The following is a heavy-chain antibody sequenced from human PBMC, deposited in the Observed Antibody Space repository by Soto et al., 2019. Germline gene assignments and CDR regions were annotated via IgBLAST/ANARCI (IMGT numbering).Heavy chain of an antibody. V-gene: IGHV5-51*01. CDR3: VRPDSTGYYSH. J-gene: IGHJ4*02. Sequence: GESLKISCKGSGYSFTNYWIGWVRQMPGKGLEWMGIINPADSDTRYSPSFRGQVTVSVDKSISTAYLQRGSLKASDTAMYYCVRPDSTGYYSHWGQGTQVTSPQ. CDR2: INPADSDT. CDR1: GYSFTNYW. D-gene: IGHD3-9*01.